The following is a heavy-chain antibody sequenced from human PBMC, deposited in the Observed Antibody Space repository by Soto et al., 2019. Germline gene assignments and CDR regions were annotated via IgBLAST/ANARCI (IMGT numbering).Heavy chain of an antibody. CDR3: ATDGSYAQHV. D-gene: IGHD2-2*01. CDR2: IYSDGSIT. J-gene: IGHJ6*02. CDR1: GFTFSNSW. Sequence: PGGSLRLSCAASGFTFSNSWMRWVRQAPGKGLVWVPHIYSDGSITAYADSAKGRFTISRDNAKNTLYLQMNSLRVEDTAVYYCATDGSYAQHVWGQGTTVTVSS. V-gene: IGHV3-74*01.